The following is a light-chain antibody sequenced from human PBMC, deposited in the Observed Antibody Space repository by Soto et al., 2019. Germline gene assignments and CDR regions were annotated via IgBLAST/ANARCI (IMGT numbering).Light chain of an antibody. Sequence: QSALTQPASVSGSPGQSITISCTCTSSDVGGYNYVSWYQQHPGKAPKLMIYDVSNRPSGVSNRFSGSKSGNTASLTISGLQAEDEADYYCSSYTSSSTRVFGGGTKVTVL. CDR1: SSDVGGYNY. CDR3: SSYTSSSTRV. J-gene: IGLJ2*01. CDR2: DVS. V-gene: IGLV2-14*01.